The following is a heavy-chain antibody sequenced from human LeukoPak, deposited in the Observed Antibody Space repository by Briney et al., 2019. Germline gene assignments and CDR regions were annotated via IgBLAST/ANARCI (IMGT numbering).Heavy chain of an antibody. CDR2: IRSDGINK. CDR1: GFTFSNYG. V-gene: IGHV3-30*02. D-gene: IGHD4-11*01. Sequence: GGSLRLSCAASGFTFSNYGMHWVRQAPGKGLEWVAFIRSDGINKYHADSVKGRFTISRDNAKNSLYLQMSSLRAEDTAVYYCTRVEETATTAAIIRKYSYYYYYMDVWGKGNTVTVSS. CDR3: TRVEETATTAAIIRKYSYYYYYMDV. J-gene: IGHJ6*03.